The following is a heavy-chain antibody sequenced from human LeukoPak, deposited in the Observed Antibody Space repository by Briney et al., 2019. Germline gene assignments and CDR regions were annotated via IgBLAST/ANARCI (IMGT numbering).Heavy chain of an antibody. D-gene: IGHD2-15*01. CDR2: TYYRSKWYN. J-gene: IGHJ6*03. CDR1: GDSVSSNNAA. CDR3: ARTTEGYCRGRSCYSYYYYMDV. Sequence: SQTLSLTCAISGDSVSSNNAAWNWIRQSPSRGLEWLGRTYYRSKWYNDYAVSVKSRITINPDTSKNQFSLQLNSVTAADTAVYYCARTTEGYCRGRSCYSYYYYMDVWGKGTTVTVSS. V-gene: IGHV6-1*01.